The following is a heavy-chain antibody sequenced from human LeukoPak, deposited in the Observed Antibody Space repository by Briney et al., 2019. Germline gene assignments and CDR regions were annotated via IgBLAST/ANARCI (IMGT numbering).Heavy chain of an antibody. CDR1: GFAFSDYY. V-gene: IGHV3-11*01. CDR2: ISSSGSTI. CDR3: ARCSSWASRFDL. D-gene: IGHD6-13*01. J-gene: IGHJ2*01. Sequence: PGGSLRLSCAASGFAFSDYYMSWIRQAPGKGLEWVSYISSSGSTIYYADSVKGRFTISRDNAKNSLYLQMNSLRAEDTAVYYCARCSSWASRFDLWGRGTLVTVSS.